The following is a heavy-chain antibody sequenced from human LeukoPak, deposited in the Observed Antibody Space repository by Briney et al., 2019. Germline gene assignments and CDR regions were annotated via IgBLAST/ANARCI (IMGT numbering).Heavy chain of an antibody. J-gene: IGHJ6*03. D-gene: IGHD5-18*01. CDR3: ARGRIQLWLPRYYMDV. V-gene: IGHV4-38-2*02. CDR2: IYQSGST. CDR1: GYSISTGYY. Sequence: SETLSLTCTVSGYSISTGYYWGWIRQPPGKGLEWIVSIYQSGSTYYNPSLKSRVTISVDTSKNQFSLKLSSVTAADTAVYYCARGRIQLWLPRYYMDVWGKGTTVTVSS.